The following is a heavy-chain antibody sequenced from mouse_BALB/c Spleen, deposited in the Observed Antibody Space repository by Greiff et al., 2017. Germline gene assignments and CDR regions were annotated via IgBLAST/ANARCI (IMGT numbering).Heavy chain of an antibody. D-gene: IGHD4-1*01. Sequence: DVMLVESGGGLVKPGGSLKLSCAASGFAFSSYDMSWVRQTPEKRLEWVAYISSGGGSTYYPDTVKGRFTISRDNAKNTLYLQMSSLKSEDTAMYYCAREELGENWFAYWGQGTLVTVSA. V-gene: IGHV5-12-1*01. CDR2: ISSGGGST. J-gene: IGHJ3*01. CDR1: GFAFSSYD. CDR3: AREELGENWFAY.